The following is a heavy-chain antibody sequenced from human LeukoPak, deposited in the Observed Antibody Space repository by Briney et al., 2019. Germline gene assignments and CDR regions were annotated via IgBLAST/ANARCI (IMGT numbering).Heavy chain of an antibody. D-gene: IGHD3-10*01. CDR1: GYTFTSYY. CDR2: INPSGGST. V-gene: IGHV1-46*01. J-gene: IGHJ3*02. Sequence: GASVKVSCTASGYTFTSYYMHWVRQAPGQGLEWMGIINPSGGSTSYAQKFQGRVTMTRDTSTSTVYMELSSLRSEDTAVYYCARNTETRWFGDSQRGGAFDIWGQGTMVTVSS. CDR3: ARNTETRWFGDSQRGGAFDI.